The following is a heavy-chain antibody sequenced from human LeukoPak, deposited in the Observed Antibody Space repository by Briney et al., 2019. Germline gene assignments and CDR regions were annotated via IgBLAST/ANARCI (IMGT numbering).Heavy chain of an antibody. J-gene: IGHJ4*02. Sequence: SETLSLTCTVSGGSISPLYWGWIRQAPGKGLEFIGYIYYSGTTNLNPSLRSRLTLSVDTSKNQFSLKLSSVTAADTAMYYCARGGVAAKYYSDYWGPGTLVTVSS. CDR1: GGSISPLY. CDR3: ARGGVAAKYYSDY. D-gene: IGHD3-10*01. V-gene: IGHV4-59*11. CDR2: IYYSGTT.